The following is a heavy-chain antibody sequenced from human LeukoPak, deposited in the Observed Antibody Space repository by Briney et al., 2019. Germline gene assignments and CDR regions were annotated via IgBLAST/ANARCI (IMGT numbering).Heavy chain of an antibody. CDR1: GGSFSGYY. J-gene: IGHJ4*02. D-gene: IGHD2-2*01. CDR2: INHSGST. Sequence: SETLSLTCAVYGGSFSGYYWSWIRQPPGKGLEWIGEINHSGSTNYNPSLKSRVTISVDTSKNQFSLKLSSVTAADTAVYYCARYSYCSSTDCYVGNWGQGTLVTVSS. V-gene: IGHV4-34*01. CDR3: ARYSYCSSTDCYVGN.